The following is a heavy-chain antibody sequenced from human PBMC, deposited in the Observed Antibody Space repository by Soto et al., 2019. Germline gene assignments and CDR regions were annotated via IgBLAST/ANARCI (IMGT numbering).Heavy chain of an antibody. Sequence: PSETLSLTCTVSGGSVSSGSYYWSWIRQPPGKGLEWIGYIYYSGSTNYNPSLKSRVTISVDTSKNQFSLKLSSVTAADTAVYYCARGWIQLWNFDYWGRGTLVTVSS. CDR1: GGSVSSGSYY. V-gene: IGHV4-61*01. CDR3: ARGWIQLWNFDY. CDR2: IYYSGST. J-gene: IGHJ4*02. D-gene: IGHD5-18*01.